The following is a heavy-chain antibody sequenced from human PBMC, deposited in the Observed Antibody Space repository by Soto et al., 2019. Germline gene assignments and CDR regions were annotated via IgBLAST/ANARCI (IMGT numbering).Heavy chain of an antibody. J-gene: IGHJ4*02. CDR1: GGTFSSYA. CDR3: ASGGGCISISCYVYFDY. V-gene: IGHV1-69*12. Sequence: QVQLVQSGAEVKKPGSSVKVSCKASGGTFSSYAISWVRQAPGQGLEWMGGIIPIFGTANYAQKFQGRVTITADESTSTAYMELSSLRSEDTAVYYCASGGGCISISCYVYFDYWGQGTLVTVSS. D-gene: IGHD2-2*01. CDR2: IIPIFGTA.